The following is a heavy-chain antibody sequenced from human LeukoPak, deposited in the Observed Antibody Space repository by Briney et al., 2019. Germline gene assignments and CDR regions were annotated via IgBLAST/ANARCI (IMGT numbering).Heavy chain of an antibody. Sequence: SETLSLTCTVSGGSISNYYWSWIRQPPGKGLEWIGYLYYSGNTNYNPSLTSRVTISVDTSKNQFSLKLSSVTAADTAVYYCARVGHDFWSGYYAPPSYYYMDVWGKGTTVTVSS. J-gene: IGHJ6*03. CDR1: GGSISNYY. D-gene: IGHD3-3*01. CDR3: ARVGHDFWSGYYAPPSYYYMDV. CDR2: LYYSGNT. V-gene: IGHV4-59*12.